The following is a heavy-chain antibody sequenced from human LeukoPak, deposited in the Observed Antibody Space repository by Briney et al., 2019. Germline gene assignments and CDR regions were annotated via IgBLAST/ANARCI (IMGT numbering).Heavy chain of an antibody. CDR2: INPNSGGT. J-gene: IGHJ4*02. Sequence: ASVKVSCTASGYTFTNFYLHWVRQAPGQGLEWMGWINPNSGGTNYSQRFQGRVTVTRDTSISTAFMELRRLKSDDTAVYYCITAAENDFDYWGQGTLVTVSS. CDR1: GYTFTNFY. D-gene: IGHD6-13*01. V-gene: IGHV1-2*02. CDR3: ITAAENDFDY.